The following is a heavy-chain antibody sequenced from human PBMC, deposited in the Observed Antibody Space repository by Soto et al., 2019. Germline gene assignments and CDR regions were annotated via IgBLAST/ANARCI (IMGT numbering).Heavy chain of an antibody. CDR2: IKREGGEK. J-gene: IGHJ4*02. V-gene: IGHV3-7*03. CDR1: GFTFNYYL. D-gene: IGHD6-19*01. CDR3: VRSSGWIFDY. Sequence: PGGSRRLSCTGSGFTFNYYLMNWVRQAPGKGLEWLANIKREGGEKNHADSMQGRFTISRDDTKNSVYLQMNSLRAEDTAVYFCVRSSGWIFDYWGQGGLVTVSS.